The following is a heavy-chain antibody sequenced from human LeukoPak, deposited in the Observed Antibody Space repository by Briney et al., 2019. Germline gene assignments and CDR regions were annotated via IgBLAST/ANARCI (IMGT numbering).Heavy chain of an antibody. Sequence: GGSLRLSCAASGFTFSSYWMHWVRQAPGKGLVWVSRINSDGSSTSYADSVKGRFTISRDNAKNTLYLQMNSLRGEDTAVYYCAKTVGSSYGYVDYWGQGTLVTVSS. D-gene: IGHD5-18*01. CDR1: GFTFSSYW. CDR2: INSDGSST. V-gene: IGHV3-74*01. J-gene: IGHJ4*02. CDR3: AKTVGSSYGYVDY.